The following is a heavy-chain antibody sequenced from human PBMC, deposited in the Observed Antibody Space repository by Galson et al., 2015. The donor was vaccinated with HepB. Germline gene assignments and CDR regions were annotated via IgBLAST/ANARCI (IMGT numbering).Heavy chain of an antibody. CDR3: AKFSLERVDYDAYKYFDF. V-gene: IGHV5-51*01. Sequence: QSGAEVKKPGESLNISCEVSGYTFRNSWIGWVRQVPGKGLEWLGNMHPGDSKIAYSPSFQGQVTFSADESINTAYLQWSSLKASDTATYYCAKFSLERVDYDAYKYFDFWGRGTLVSVSS. CDR2: MHPGDSKI. CDR1: GYTFRNSW. J-gene: IGHJ2*01. D-gene: IGHD3-16*01.